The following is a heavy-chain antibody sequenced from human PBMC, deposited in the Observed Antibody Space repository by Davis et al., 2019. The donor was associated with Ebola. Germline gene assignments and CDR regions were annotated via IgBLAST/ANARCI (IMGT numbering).Heavy chain of an antibody. CDR2: ISHSAHTI. CDR1: GFSFSSCS. D-gene: IGHD3-9*01. Sequence: GESLKISCAASGFSFSSCSMNWVRQAPGKGLEFISYISHSAHTIYYADSVKGRFTISRDNAKNSLFLQMNSLRAEDTAVYFCARDRDPYYDIMIGYSPIDYWGQGTLVTVSS. V-gene: IGHV3-48*04. CDR3: ARDRDPYYDIMIGYSPIDY. J-gene: IGHJ4*02.